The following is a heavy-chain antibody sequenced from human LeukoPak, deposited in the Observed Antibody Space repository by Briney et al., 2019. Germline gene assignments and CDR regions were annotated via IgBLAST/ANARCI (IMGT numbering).Heavy chain of an antibody. J-gene: IGHJ4*02. CDR3: ARSGGSDPNFDH. CDR2: IYYSGST. Sequence: SETLSLICTVSGYSISSGYYWGWIRQPPGKGLEWIGSIYYSGSTYYNPSLKSRVTISVDTSKNQFSLKLSSVTAADTAVYYCARSGGSDPNFDHWGQGTLVTVSS. V-gene: IGHV4-38-2*02. CDR1: GYSISSGYY. D-gene: IGHD1-26*01.